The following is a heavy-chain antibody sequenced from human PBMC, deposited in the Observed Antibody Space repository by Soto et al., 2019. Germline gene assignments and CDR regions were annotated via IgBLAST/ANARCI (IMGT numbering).Heavy chain of an antibody. Sequence: QVHLVESVGGLVRPGGSLRLSCAASGFTFSDYYMSWIRQVPGKGLEWVAYISGTSDSIPYADSVKGRFTISRDNAKNSLYLQMNSLRAEDTAVYYCARVAVLTAAGTTDYWGQGTLVTVSS. V-gene: IGHV3-11*06. CDR1: GFTFSDYY. CDR3: ARVAVLTAAGTTDY. CDR2: ISGTSDSI. D-gene: IGHD6-13*01. J-gene: IGHJ4*02.